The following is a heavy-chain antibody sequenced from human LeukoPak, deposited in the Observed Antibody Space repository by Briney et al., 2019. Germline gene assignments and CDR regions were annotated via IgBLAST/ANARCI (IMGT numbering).Heavy chain of an antibody. Sequence: GGSLRLSCAASGFAFSTYVMHWVRQAPGKGLEWVALISYDGSNKYYADSVKGRFTISRDNSKNTLYLQMNGLRAEDTAVYYCAREVYYDSRPGFDPWGQGTLVTVSS. V-gene: IGHV3-30-3*01. CDR1: GFAFSTYV. D-gene: IGHD3-22*01. J-gene: IGHJ5*02. CDR3: AREVYYDSRPGFDP. CDR2: ISYDGSNK.